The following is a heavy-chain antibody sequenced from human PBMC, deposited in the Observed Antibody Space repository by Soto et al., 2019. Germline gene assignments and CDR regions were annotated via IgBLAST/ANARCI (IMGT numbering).Heavy chain of an antibody. V-gene: IGHV1-46*01. Sequence: QVQLVQSGAEVKKPGASVKISCKASGDTFTSYYMHWVRQAPGQGLEWMGIINPSGDTSYAQKFQGRVSMTRDTSTRKVYMELSSLRSEDTVVYYCARLYCSGGGCYGIDYWGQGTLVTGSS. D-gene: IGHD2-15*01. CDR1: GDTFTSYY. CDR3: ARLYCSGGGCYGIDY. J-gene: IGHJ4*02. CDR2: INPSGDT.